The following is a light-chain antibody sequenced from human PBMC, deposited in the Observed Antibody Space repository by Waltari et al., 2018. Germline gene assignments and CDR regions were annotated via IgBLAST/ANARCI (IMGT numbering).Light chain of an antibody. CDR2: DVN. V-gene: IGLV2-14*03. CDR1: GSDVGGYNY. Sequence: QSALAQPASVSGSPGQSVTISCTGTGSDVGGYNYVSWYQQHPGKVPKVIIYDVNVRSSGISSRFSGSKSGNTASLTISGLQAEDEADYYCGSYSGTTTYVFGTGTYVTVL. CDR3: GSYSGTTTYV. J-gene: IGLJ1*01.